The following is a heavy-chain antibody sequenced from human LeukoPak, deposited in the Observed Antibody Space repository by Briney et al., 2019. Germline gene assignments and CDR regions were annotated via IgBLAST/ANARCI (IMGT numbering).Heavy chain of an antibody. CDR3: AKEIFGVVIINFYMDV. Sequence: GGSLRLSCAASGFTFSSYEMNWVRQAPGKGLEWVSYISSSGSTIYYADSVKGRFTISRDNAKNSLYLQMNSLRAEDTAVYYCAKEIFGVVIINFYMDVWGKGTTVTVSS. V-gene: IGHV3-48*03. CDR1: GFTFSSYE. D-gene: IGHD3-3*01. CDR2: ISSSGSTI. J-gene: IGHJ6*03.